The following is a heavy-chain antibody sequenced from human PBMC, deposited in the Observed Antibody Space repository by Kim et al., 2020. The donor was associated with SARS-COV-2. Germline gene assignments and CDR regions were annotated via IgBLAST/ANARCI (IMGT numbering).Heavy chain of an antibody. J-gene: IGHJ3*01. V-gene: IGHV3-33*06. CDR3: AKGGGQWEPF. CDR2: IWYDGSNK. D-gene: IGHD1-26*01. Sequence: GGSLRLSCAASGFTFSSYAMHWVRQAPGKGLEWVAVIWYDGSNKYYADSVKGRFTISRDNSKNTLYLQMNSLRAEDTAVYYCAKGGGQWEPFWGQGTMVTVSS. CDR1: GFTFSSYA.